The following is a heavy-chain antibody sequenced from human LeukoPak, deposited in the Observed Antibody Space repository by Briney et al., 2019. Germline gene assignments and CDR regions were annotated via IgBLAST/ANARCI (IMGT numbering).Heavy chain of an antibody. CDR2: ISSSGSTL. D-gene: IGHD3-22*01. CDR1: GFTFSDYY. J-gene: IGHJ4*02. Sequence: GGSLRLSCAASGFTFSDYYMSWIRQAPGKGLEWVSYISSSGSTLYYADSVKGRFTISRDNAKNSLYLQMNSLRAEDTAVYYCARDGLGRYYYDSSGYYFDYWGQGTLVTVSS. V-gene: IGHV3-11*01. CDR3: ARDGLGRYYYDSSGYYFDY.